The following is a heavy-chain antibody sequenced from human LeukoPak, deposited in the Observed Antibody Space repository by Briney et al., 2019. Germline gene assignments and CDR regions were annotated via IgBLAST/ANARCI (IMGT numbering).Heavy chain of an antibody. CDR3: ARADNSGVNWFDP. Sequence: PSETLSLTCAVSGGPISSTNWWSWVRQPPGKGLEWIGEIYHSGGTNYNPSLRSRITISVDKSKDQFSLRLSSVTAADTAVYYCARADNSGVNWFDPWGQGTLVTVSS. CDR2: IYHSGGT. CDR1: GGPISSTNW. D-gene: IGHD3-10*01. V-gene: IGHV4-4*02. J-gene: IGHJ5*02.